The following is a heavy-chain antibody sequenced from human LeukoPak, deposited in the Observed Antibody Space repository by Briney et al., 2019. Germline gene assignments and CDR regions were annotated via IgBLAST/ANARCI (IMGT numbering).Heavy chain of an antibody. V-gene: IGHV4-39*07. CDR3: ARDTVRYSSSL. CDR1: GGSISSSSYY. CDR2: IYYSGST. Sequence: PSETLSLTCTVSGGSISSSSYYWGWIRQPPGKGLEWIGSIYYSGSTYYNPSLKSRVTISVDTSKNQFSLKLSSVTAADTAVYYCARDTVRYSSSLWGQGTLVTVSS. D-gene: IGHD6-13*01. J-gene: IGHJ4*02.